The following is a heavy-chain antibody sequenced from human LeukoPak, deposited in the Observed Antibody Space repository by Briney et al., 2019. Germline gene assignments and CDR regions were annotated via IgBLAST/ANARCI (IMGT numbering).Heavy chain of an antibody. J-gene: IGHJ4*02. D-gene: IGHD3-22*01. CDR3: ARGRDSRGYQFMGFDS. CDR1: GGSISSGNYY. V-gene: IGHV4-61*02. Sequence: KPPQTLSLTCTVSGGSISSGNYYWNWIRQPAGKGLEWIGRIWADGAPTYRPSLKSRVTISVDTSKNQFSLRLSSVTAADTAVYYCARGRDSRGYQFMGFDSWGQGTLVTVSS. CDR2: IWADGAP.